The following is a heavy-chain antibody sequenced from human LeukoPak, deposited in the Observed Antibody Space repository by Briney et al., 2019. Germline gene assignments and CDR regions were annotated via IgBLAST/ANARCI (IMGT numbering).Heavy chain of an antibody. CDR3: ARATPVLLWFGENNSAGDWFDP. V-gene: IGHV4-59*01. CDR2: IYYSGST. D-gene: IGHD3-10*01. CDR1: GGSISSYY. Sequence: PSETLSLTCTVSGGSISSYYWSWIRQPPGKGLEWIGYIYYSGSTNYNPSLKSRVTISVDTSKNQFSLKLSSVTAADTAVYYCARATPVLLWFGENNSAGDWFDPWGQGTLVTVSS. J-gene: IGHJ5*02.